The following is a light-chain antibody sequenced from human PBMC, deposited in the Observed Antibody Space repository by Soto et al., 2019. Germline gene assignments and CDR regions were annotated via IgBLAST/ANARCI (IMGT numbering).Light chain of an antibody. Sequence: QSALTQPTSASGTPGQTVTISCFGSSSNIGTSSVHWYKHLPGTAPKPLIYTNDQRPSGVPDRFSGSKSGTSASLAISGLQSEDEADYYCAVWDDSLNGNVFGAGTKVTVL. V-gene: IGLV1-44*01. CDR3: AVWDDSLNGNV. CDR1: SSNIGTSS. CDR2: TND. J-gene: IGLJ1*01.